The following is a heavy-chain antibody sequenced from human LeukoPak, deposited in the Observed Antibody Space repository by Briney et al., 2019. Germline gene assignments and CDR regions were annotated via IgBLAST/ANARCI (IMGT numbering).Heavy chain of an antibody. Sequence: GGSLRLSCAASGFTVSSNYMSWVRQAPGKGLEWVSVIYSGGSTYYADSVKGRFTISRDNSKNTLYLQMNSLRAEDTAVYYCARDRPYYGDYEDLYYYGMDVWGQGTTVTVSS. D-gene: IGHD4-17*01. J-gene: IGHJ6*02. CDR2: IYSGGST. V-gene: IGHV3-66*01. CDR3: ARDRPYYGDYEDLYYYGMDV. CDR1: GFTVSSNY.